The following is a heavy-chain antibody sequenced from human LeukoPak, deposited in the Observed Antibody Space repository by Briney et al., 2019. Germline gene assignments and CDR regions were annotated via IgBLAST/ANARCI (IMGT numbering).Heavy chain of an antibody. CDR2: ISDSAGST. J-gene: IGHJ4*02. CDR1: GFTVSSNY. D-gene: IGHD2-2*01. V-gene: IGHV3-23*01. CDR3: AKVDKGIVVVSFDY. Sequence: PGGSLRLSCAASGFTVSSNYMSWVRQAPGKGLEWVSAISDSAGSTYYADSVKGRFTISRDNSKNTLYLQMNSLRAEDTAVHHCAKVDKGIVVVSFDYWGQGTLVTVSS.